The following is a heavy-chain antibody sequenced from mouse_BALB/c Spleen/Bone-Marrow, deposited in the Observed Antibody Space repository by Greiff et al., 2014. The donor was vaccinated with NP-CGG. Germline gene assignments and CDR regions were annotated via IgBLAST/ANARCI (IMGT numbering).Heavy chain of an antibody. CDR2: ISPSNGRT. CDR1: GYTFTSYW. CDR3: SREESLGDAMDY. D-gene: IGHD4-1*01. Sequence: QVQLQQSGAELVKPGASVKLSCKASGYTFTSYWMHWVKQRPGQGLEWIGEISPSNGRTNYNEKFKSKATLTLDKSSSTAYMQRSSLTSEDSAVYYCSREESLGDAMDYWGQGTSVTVSS. J-gene: IGHJ4*01. V-gene: IGHV1S81*02.